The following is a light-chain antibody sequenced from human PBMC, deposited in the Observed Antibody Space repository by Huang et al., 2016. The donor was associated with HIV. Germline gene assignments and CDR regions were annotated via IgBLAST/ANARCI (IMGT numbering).Light chain of an antibody. Sequence: DIQLTQSPPSLSASVGDTVTITCQASQDISNYLNWYQEKPGSAPKFPIYDASNLEAVVPSRFSGSGSGTHFTFTISTLQPEDIGTYYCQHYGDLPFTFGPGTKVDLK. CDR1: QDISNY. CDR3: QHYGDLPFT. CDR2: DAS. V-gene: IGKV1-33*01. J-gene: IGKJ3*01.